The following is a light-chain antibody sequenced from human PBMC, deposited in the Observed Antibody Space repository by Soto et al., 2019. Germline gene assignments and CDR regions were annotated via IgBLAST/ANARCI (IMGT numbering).Light chain of an antibody. CDR2: NNA. J-gene: IGLJ1*01. Sequence: QSVLTQPPSVSGAPGQRVTISCTGSSSNIVAGYAVHWYQKLPGTGPKLLIYNNAIRPSGVPDRFSGSRSGTSASLAITGLQAEDEADYYCQSHDNSLSGFYVFGTGTKLTVL. CDR1: SSNIVAGYA. CDR3: QSHDNSLSGFYV. V-gene: IGLV1-40*01.